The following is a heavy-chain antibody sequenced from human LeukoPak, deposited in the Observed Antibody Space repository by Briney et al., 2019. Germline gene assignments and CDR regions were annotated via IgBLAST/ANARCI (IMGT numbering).Heavy chain of an antibody. J-gene: IGHJ4*02. D-gene: IGHD1-14*01. CDR1: GFTFSSCG. Sequence: GGSLRLSCAASGFTFSSCGFNWVRQAPGKGLEWVPSIGPTGTDRYYADSVRGRFTISRDNAKNSMYLQMDSLRDEDTAVYYCATETIGRHYDYWGQGTLLTVSS. V-gene: IGHV3-21*01. CDR3: ATETIGRHYDY. CDR2: IGPTGTDR.